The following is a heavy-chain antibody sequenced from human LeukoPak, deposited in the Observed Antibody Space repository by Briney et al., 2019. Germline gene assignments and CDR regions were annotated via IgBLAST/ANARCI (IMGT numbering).Heavy chain of an antibody. D-gene: IGHD6-19*01. CDR3: ARDSPIAVAGLYMDV. CDR2: IFSSGST. CDR1: ATSIHSYH. V-gene: IGHV4-4*07. J-gene: IGHJ6*03. Sequence: QVQLQESGPELVKPSETLSLTCTVSATSIHSYHWSWIRQPAGKGLEWIGRIFSSGSTNYNPSLKSRVTMSVDTSRNQFSLKLSSVTVADTAVYYCARDSPIAVAGLYMDVWGKGTTVTVSS.